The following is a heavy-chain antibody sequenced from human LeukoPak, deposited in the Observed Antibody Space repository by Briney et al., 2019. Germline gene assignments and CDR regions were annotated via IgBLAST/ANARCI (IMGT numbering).Heavy chain of an antibody. CDR1: GFTFSSYG. CDR2: ISYDGSNK. V-gene: IGHV3-30*18. Sequence: GGSLRLSCAASGFTFSSYGMHWVRQAPGKGLEWVAVISYDGSNKYYADSVKGRFTISRDNSKNTLYLQMNSVRAEDTAVYYCAKDAAGIAVAGPQLDYWGQGTLVTVSS. D-gene: IGHD6-19*01. J-gene: IGHJ4*02. CDR3: AKDAAGIAVAGPQLDY.